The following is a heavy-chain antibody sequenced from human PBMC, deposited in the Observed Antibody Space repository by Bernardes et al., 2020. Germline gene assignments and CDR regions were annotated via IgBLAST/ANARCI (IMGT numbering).Heavy chain of an antibody. V-gene: IGHV3-13*01. CDR2: IGTAGDT. J-gene: IGHJ6*04. Sequence: GESLRLSCAASGFTFSSYDMHWVRQATGKGLEWVSAIGTAGDTYYPGSVKGRFTISRENAKNSLYLQMNSLRAGDTAVYYCARDLRILAAPFYYYYGMDVWGKGTTVTVSS. CDR1: GFTFSSYD. D-gene: IGHD6-25*01. CDR3: ARDLRILAAPFYYYYGMDV.